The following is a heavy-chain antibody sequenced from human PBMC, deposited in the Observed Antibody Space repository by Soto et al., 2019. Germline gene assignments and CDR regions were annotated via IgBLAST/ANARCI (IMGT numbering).Heavy chain of an antibody. D-gene: IGHD2-15*01. J-gene: IGHJ4*02. CDR1: GASISNSHW. Sequence: QVQLQESGPGLVKPSGTLSLTCVVSGASISNSHWLSWVRQPPGGGLEWIGEIYHSGSTNYNPSLVSRVTISVDKSKNQISLRLNSVTAADTAVYYCAKAAAYSLESWGPGTLVTVSS. CDR3: AKAAAYSLES. V-gene: IGHV4-4*02. CDR2: IYHSGST.